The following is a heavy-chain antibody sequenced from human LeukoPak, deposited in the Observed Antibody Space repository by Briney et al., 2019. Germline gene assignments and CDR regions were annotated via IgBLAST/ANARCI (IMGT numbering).Heavy chain of an antibody. V-gene: IGHV5-10-1*04. CDR3: ASLTVYSSGWSHDY. Sequence: GESLKISCKGSGYSFTSYWISWVRQMPGKGPEWMGRIDPSDSYTNYSPSFQGQVTISADKSISTAYLQWSSLKASDTAMYYCASLTVYSSGWSHDYWGQGTLVTVSS. D-gene: IGHD6-19*01. J-gene: IGHJ4*02. CDR2: IDPSDSYT. CDR1: GYSFTSYW.